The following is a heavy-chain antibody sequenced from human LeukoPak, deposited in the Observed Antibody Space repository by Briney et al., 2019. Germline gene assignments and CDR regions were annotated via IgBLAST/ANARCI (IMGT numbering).Heavy chain of an antibody. J-gene: IGHJ4*02. CDR3: ARGPHERSGYPDD. D-gene: IGHD3-22*01. CDR1: GYTFNTYG. Sequence: ASVKVSCKPFGYTFNTYGITWVRQAPGQGLEWMGWISPYNGNTNYAQKFQGRVTLTTDTSTSTAYMELKSLRSDDTAVYYCARGPHERSGYPDDWGQGTLVTVSS. V-gene: IGHV1-18*01. CDR2: ISPYNGNT.